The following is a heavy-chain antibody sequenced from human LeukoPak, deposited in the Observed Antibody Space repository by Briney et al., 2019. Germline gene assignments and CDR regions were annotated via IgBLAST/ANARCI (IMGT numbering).Heavy chain of an antibody. CDR3: ARDSRQWFLDY. D-gene: IGHD3-22*01. CDR2: ISYDGSNK. J-gene: IGHJ4*02. Sequence: GGSLRLSCAASGFTFSTYGMHWGRQAPGKGLEWVAVISYDGSNKYYADSVKGRFTISRDNSKNTLYLQMNSLRAEDTAVYYCARDSRQWFLDYWGQGTLVTVSS. CDR1: GFTFSTYG. V-gene: IGHV3-30*19.